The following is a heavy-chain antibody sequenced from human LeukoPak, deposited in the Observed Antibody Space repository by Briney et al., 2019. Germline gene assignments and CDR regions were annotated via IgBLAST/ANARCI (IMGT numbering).Heavy chain of an antibody. CDR3: ARDGEYGTGSYYRGCFDY. V-gene: IGHV1-2*02. Sequence: ASVKVSCKASGYSFAAFYIPCVRQAAGQGLKWMRWIHPRSGDRNYVYQFQRRVTMPREASISKAYMDVGSLGSDDTDVYYCARDGEYGTGSYYRGCFDYWGQGILVTVCS. CDR2: IHPRSGDR. J-gene: IGHJ4*02. CDR1: GYSFAAFY. D-gene: IGHD3-10*01.